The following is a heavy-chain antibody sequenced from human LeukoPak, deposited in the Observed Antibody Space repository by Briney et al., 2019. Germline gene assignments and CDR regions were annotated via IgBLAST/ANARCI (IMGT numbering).Heavy chain of an antibody. CDR3: ARAPLLRYFDLDL. J-gene: IGHJ2*01. D-gene: IGHD3-9*01. Sequence: PSETLSLTCTVSGGSISSYYWSRIRQPPGKGLEWIGYIYYSGSTNYNPSLKSRVTISVDTSKNQFSLKLSSVTAADTAVHYCARAPLLRYFDLDLWGRGTLVTVSS. CDR1: GGSISSYY. V-gene: IGHV4-59*01. CDR2: IYYSGST.